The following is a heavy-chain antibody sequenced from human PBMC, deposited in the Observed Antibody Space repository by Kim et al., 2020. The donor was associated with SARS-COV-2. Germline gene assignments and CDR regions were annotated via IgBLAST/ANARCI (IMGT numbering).Heavy chain of an antibody. CDR1: GGSISSSSYY. D-gene: IGHD3-10*01. Sequence: SETLSLTCTVSGGSISSSSYYWGWIRQPPGKGLEWIGSIYYSGSTYYNPSLKSRVTISVDTSKNQFSLKLSSVTAADTAVYYCATHGPPITMFDYWGQGTLVTVSS. CDR3: ATHGPPITMFDY. J-gene: IGHJ4*02. CDR2: IYYSGST. V-gene: IGHV4-39*01.